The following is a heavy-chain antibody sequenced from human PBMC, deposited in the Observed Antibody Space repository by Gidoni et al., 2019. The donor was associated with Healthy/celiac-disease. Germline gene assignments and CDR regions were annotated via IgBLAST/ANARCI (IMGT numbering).Heavy chain of an antibody. D-gene: IGHD1-26*01. V-gene: IGHV3-13*01. Sequence: VQLVESGGGLVQPGGSLRLSCSASGFTFSSYDMHWVRQATGKGLVWVSAIGTAGYTYYPGSVKGRFTISRENAKNSLYLQMNSLRAGDTAVYYCARGSPQGELLGLSSYYYGMDVWGQGTTVTVSS. J-gene: IGHJ6*02. CDR2: IGTAGYT. CDR1: GFTFSSYD. CDR3: ARGSPQGELLGLSSYYYGMDV.